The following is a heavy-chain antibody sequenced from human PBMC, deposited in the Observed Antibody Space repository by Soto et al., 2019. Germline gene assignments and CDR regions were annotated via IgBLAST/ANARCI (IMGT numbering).Heavy chain of an antibody. Sequence: PGGSLRLSFTASGFTFGDYAMSWFRQAPGKXLXXVGFIRSKAYGAKTQYAASVTGRLNTSRDDYKSIDYLTMNSLKNEDTAVYYCTRETITIFGVVNPDAFDIWGQGTMVTVSS. J-gene: IGHJ3*02. CDR1: GFTFGDYA. CDR3: TRETITIFGVVNPDAFDI. V-gene: IGHV3-49*03. CDR2: IRSKAYGAKT. D-gene: IGHD3-3*01.